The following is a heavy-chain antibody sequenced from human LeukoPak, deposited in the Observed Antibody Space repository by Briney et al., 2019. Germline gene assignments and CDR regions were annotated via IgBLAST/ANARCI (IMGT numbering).Heavy chain of an antibody. CDR3: VRALYDGSGYYSHFDY. CDR1: GFTFSSYW. D-gene: IGHD3-22*01. V-gene: IGHV3-7*01. CDR2: IKQDGSEK. Sequence: GGSLRLSCAASGFTFSSYWMSWVRQAPGKGLEWVANIKQDGSEKYYVDSVKGRFTISRDNAKKSLYLQMNSLRTEDTAVYYCVRALYDGSGYYSHFDYWGQGTLVTVSS. J-gene: IGHJ4*02.